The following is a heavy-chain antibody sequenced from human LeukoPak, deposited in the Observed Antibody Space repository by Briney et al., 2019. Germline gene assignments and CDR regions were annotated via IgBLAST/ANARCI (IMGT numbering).Heavy chain of an antibody. V-gene: IGHV4-4*07. Sequence: SETLSLTCTVSGGSISSYYWSWIRQPAGKGLEWIGRIYTSGSTNYNPSLKSRVTISVETSKNQFSLKLSSVTAADTAVYYCARGNYDFWSGYYSFDYWGQGTLVTVSS. CDR2: IYTSGST. D-gene: IGHD3-3*01. CDR1: GGSISSYY. CDR3: ARGNYDFWSGYYSFDY. J-gene: IGHJ4*02.